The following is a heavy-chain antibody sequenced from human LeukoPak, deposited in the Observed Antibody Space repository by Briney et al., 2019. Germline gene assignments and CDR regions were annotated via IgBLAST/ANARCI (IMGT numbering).Heavy chain of an antibody. V-gene: IGHV3-7*01. CDR2: IKQDGSEK. CDR1: GFTFSSHW. CDR3: ARFLVDPYYYDSSGSDAFDY. Sequence: PGGSLRLSCAASGFTFSSHWMSWVRQAPGKGLEWVANIKQDGSEKYYVDSVKGRFTISRDNAKNSLYLQMNSLRAEDTAVYYCARFLVDPYYYDSSGSDAFDYWGQGTLVTVSS. D-gene: IGHD3-22*01. J-gene: IGHJ4*02.